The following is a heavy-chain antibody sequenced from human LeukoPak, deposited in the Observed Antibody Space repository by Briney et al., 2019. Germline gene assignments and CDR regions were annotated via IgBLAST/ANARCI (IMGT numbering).Heavy chain of an antibody. CDR2: IYTSGST. CDR1: GGSISSYY. D-gene: IGHD3-10*01. CDR3: ARGPRFGELWDWFDP. V-gene: IGHV4-4*07. J-gene: IGHJ5*02. Sequence: SKTLSLTCTVSGGSISSYYWSWIRQPAGKGLEWIGRIYTSGSTNYNPSLKSRVTMSVDTSKNQFSLKLSSVTAADTAVYYCARGPRFGELWDWFDPWGQGTLVTVSS.